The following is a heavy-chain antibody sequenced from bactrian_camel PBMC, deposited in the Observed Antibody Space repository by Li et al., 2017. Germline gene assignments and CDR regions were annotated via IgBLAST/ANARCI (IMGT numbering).Heavy chain of an antibody. D-gene: IGHD2*01. CDR1: GDTSRTHC. Sequence: HVQLVESGGGSVQTGGSLTLSCVASGDTSRTHCMAWFRQVPGKEREGVAASDGAGTVSYADFVKGRFTISKDNTKNTLTLQMNSLKPEDTAMYYCAAGCPIWTGLLSGDWGQRTQVTVS. J-gene: IGHJ4*01. CDR3: AAGCPIWTGLLSGD. CDR2: SDGAGTV. V-gene: IGHV3S53*01.